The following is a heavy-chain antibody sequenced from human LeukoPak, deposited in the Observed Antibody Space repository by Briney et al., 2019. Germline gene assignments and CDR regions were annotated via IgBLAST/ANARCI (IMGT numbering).Heavy chain of an antibody. CDR1: GFPFRSYP. CDR3: AKGLQWVLPFDY. Sequence: GGSLRHSCAASGFPFRSYPMNWVREAPGKGPEWVSSISCRGGSTYYDDSVKGRFTISRDNSKNTLYVQMSSLRAEDTAVYSCAKGLQWVLPFDYWGQGALVTVSS. V-gene: IGHV3-23*01. D-gene: IGHD1-26*01. J-gene: IGHJ4*02. CDR2: ISCRGGST.